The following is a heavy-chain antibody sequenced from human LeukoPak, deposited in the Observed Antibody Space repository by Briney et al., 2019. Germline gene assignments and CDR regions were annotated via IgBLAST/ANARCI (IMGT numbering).Heavy chain of an antibody. Sequence: PSETLSLTCAVYGGSFSGYYWSWIRQPPGKGLEWIGSIYYSGSTYYNPSLKSRVTISVDTSKNQFSLKLSSVTAADTAVYYCARRGEVLRYFDWTGYYYYMDVWGKGTTVTISS. CDR3: ARRGEVLRYFDWTGYYYYMDV. V-gene: IGHV4-34*01. CDR2: IYYSGST. J-gene: IGHJ6*03. D-gene: IGHD3-9*01. CDR1: GGSFSGYY.